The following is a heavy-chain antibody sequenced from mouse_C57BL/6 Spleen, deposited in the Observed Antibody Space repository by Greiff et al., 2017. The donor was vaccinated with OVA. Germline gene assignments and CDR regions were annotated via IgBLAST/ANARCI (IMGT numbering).Heavy chain of an antibody. CDR1: GFTFSDFY. Sequence: EVQLVESGGGLVQSGRSLRLSCATSGFTFSDFYMEWVRQAPGKGLEWIAASRNKANDYTTEYSASVKGRFIVSRDTSQSILYLQMNALRAEDTDICYCARDARDYDYDESPYWYFDVWGTGTTVTVSS. V-gene: IGHV7-1*01. D-gene: IGHD2-4*01. CDR2: SRNKANDYTT. J-gene: IGHJ1*03. CDR3: ARDARDYDYDESPYWYFDV.